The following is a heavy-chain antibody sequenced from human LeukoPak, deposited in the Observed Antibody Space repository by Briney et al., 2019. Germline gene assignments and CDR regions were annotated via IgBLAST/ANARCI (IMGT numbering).Heavy chain of an antibody. CDR1: GYSFTRHW. J-gene: IGHJ3*02. V-gene: IGHV5-51*01. D-gene: IGHD4-17*01. CDR2: IYPGDSDT. Sequence: GESLKISCKGSGYSFTRHWIGWVRQMPGKGLERMGIIYPGDSDTRYSPSFQGQVTISVDKSISTAYLQWSSLKASDTAMYYCARHQGATTVTSDAFDIWGQGTMVTVSS. CDR3: ARHQGATTVTSDAFDI.